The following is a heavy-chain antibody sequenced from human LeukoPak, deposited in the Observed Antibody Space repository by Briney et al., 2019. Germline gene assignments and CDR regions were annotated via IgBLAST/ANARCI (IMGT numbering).Heavy chain of an antibody. D-gene: IGHD3-3*01. Sequence: PSETLSLTCTVSGGSISSYYWSWIRQPAGKGLEWIGRIYTSGSTNYNPSLKSRVTMSVDTSKNQFSLKLSSVTAADTAVYYCARCLSYYDFWSGSLDIWGQGTMVTVSS. J-gene: IGHJ3*02. CDR3: ARCLSYYDFWSGSLDI. CDR1: GGSISSYY. CDR2: IYTSGST. V-gene: IGHV4-4*07.